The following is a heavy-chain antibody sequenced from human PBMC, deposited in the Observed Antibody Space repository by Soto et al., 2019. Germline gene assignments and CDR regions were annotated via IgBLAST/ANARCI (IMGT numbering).Heavy chain of an antibody. V-gene: IGHV3-23*01. J-gene: IGHJ4*02. CDR1: GFTFSNYA. Sequence: EVQLLESGGKLVQPGGSLRLSCAASGFTFSNYAMSWVRQAPGKGLEWVSATSGSGGSTKYADSVKGRFTISRDNSKNTLYLQMNSLRAEDTAVYYCAKDHDDTAMGQYQFDYWGQGTLVTVSS. CDR2: TSGSGGST. D-gene: IGHD5-18*01. CDR3: AKDHDDTAMGQYQFDY.